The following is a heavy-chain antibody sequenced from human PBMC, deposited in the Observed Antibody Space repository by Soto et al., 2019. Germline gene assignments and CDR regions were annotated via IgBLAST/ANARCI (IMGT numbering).Heavy chain of an antibody. CDR1: GYTFTGYY. J-gene: IGHJ6*02. CDR3: ARDSITMVRGVMVNKYGMDV. V-gene: IGHV1-2*04. D-gene: IGHD3-10*01. CDR2: INPNSGGT. Sequence: GASVKVSCKASGYTFTGYYMHWVRQAPGQGLEWMGWINPNSGGTNYAQKFQGWVTMTRDTSISTAYMELSRLRSDDTAVYYCARDSITMVRGVMVNKYGMDVWGQGTTVTVSS.